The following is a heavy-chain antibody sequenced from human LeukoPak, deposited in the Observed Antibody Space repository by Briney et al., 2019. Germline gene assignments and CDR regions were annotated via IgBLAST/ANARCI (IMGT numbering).Heavy chain of an antibody. J-gene: IGHJ6*02. CDR3: ARDQYDFWSGYPGFYYYYGMDV. Sequence: SGGSLRLSCAASGFTFSSYGMHWVRQAPGKGLEWVAVIWYDGSNKYYADSVKGRFTISRDSSKNTLYLQMNSLRAEDTAVYYCARDQYDFWSGYPGFYYYYGMDVWGQGTTVTVSS. V-gene: IGHV3-33*01. CDR1: GFTFSSYG. CDR2: IWYDGSNK. D-gene: IGHD3-3*01.